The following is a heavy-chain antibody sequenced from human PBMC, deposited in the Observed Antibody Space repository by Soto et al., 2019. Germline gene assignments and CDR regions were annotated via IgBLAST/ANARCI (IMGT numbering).Heavy chain of an antibody. V-gene: IGHV3-33*01. CDR1: GFTFSSYG. CDR2: IWYDGSNK. CDR3: ARGQRFAAFDI. Sequence: QVQLVESGGGVVQPGRSLRLSCAASGFTFSSYGMHWVREAPGKGLEWVAVIWYDGSNKYYADSVKGRFTISRDNSKNPLYLQMNSLRAEDTAVYYCARGQRFAAFDIWGQGTMVTVSS. J-gene: IGHJ3*02. D-gene: IGHD3-16*01.